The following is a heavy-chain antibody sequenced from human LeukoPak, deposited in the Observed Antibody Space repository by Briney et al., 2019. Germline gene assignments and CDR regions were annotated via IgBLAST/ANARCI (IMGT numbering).Heavy chain of an antibody. V-gene: IGHV3-7*01. D-gene: IGHD1-1*01. CDR2: IKQDGSQK. CDR3: ARLFRDVTTFDY. Sequence: GGSLRLSCAASGFTFRSYWMSWVRQPPGRGLEWVASIKQDGSQKYYVDSVKGRFTISRDNAKNSLYLQMNSLRAEDTAVYYCARLFRDVTTFDYWGQGTLVTVSS. CDR1: GFTFRSYW. J-gene: IGHJ4*02.